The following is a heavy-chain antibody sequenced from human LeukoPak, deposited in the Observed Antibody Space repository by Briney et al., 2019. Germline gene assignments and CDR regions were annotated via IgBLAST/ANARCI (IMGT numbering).Heavy chain of an antibody. Sequence: PSETLSLTCTVSGGSISSGSYYWSWIRQPAGKGLEWIGRIYTSGSTNYNPSLKSRVTISVDTSKNQFSLKLSSVTAADTAVYYCARRGYSYGSYYYGMDVWGQGTTVIVSS. CDR1: GGSISSGSYY. CDR2: IYTSGST. D-gene: IGHD5-18*01. V-gene: IGHV4-61*02. J-gene: IGHJ6*02. CDR3: ARRGYSYGSYYYGMDV.